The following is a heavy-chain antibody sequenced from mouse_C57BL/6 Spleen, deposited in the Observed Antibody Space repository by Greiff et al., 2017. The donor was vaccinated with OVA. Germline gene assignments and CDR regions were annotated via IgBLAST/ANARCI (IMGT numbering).Heavy chain of an antibody. D-gene: IGHD1-1*01. CDR2: ISSGGDYI. V-gene: IGHV5-9-1*02. CDR3: TRDGGSYGGDY. Sequence: DVQLVESGEGLVKPGGSLKLSCAASGFTFSSYAMSWVRQTPEKRLEWVAYISSGGDYIYYADTVKGRFTISRDNARNTLYLQMSSLKSEDTAMYYCTRDGGSYGGDYWGQGTSVTVSS. CDR1: GFTFSSYA. J-gene: IGHJ4*01.